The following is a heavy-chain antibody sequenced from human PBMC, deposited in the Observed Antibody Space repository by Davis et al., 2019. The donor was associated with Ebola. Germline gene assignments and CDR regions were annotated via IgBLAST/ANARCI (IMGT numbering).Heavy chain of an antibody. CDR2: ISAYNGNT. Sequence: AASVKVSCKASGYTFTSYGISWVRQAPGQGLEWMGWISAYNGNTNYAQKLQGRVTLTTDTSTSTAYMELRSLRSDDTAVYYCAREFWQTWFDPWGQGTLVTVSS. CDR3: AREFWQTWFDP. CDR1: GYTFTSYG. V-gene: IGHV1-18*01. J-gene: IGHJ5*02. D-gene: IGHD3-3*01.